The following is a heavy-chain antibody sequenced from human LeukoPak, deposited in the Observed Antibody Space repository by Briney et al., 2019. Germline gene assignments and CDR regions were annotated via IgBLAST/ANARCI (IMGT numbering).Heavy chain of an antibody. J-gene: IGHJ5*02. CDR3: ARGRRWQQLVNWFDP. D-gene: IGHD6-13*01. V-gene: IGHV4-34*01. CDR2: INHSGST. Sequence: SETLSLTCAVYGGSFSGYYWSWIRRPPGKGLEWIGEINHSGSTNYNPSLKSRVTLSVDTSKNQFSLKLNSVTAADTAVYYCARGRRWQQLVNWFDPWGQGTLVTVSS. CDR1: GGSFSGYY.